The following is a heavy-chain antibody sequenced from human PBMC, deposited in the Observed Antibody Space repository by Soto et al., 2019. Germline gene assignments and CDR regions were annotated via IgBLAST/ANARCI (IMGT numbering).Heavy chain of an antibody. D-gene: IGHD1-26*01. CDR3: ATGKRELYYYYYGMDV. CDR1: GYTLTELS. Sequence: ASVKVSCKVSGYTLTELSMHWVRQAPGKGLEWMGGFDPEDGETIYAQKFQGRVTMTEDTSTDTAYMELSSLRSEDTAVYYCATGKRELYYYYYGMDVWGQGTTVTVSS. J-gene: IGHJ6*02. CDR2: FDPEDGET. V-gene: IGHV1-24*01.